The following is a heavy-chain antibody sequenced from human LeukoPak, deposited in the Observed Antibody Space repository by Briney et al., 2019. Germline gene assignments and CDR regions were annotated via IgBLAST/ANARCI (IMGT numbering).Heavy chain of an antibody. J-gene: IGHJ4*02. V-gene: IGHV1-46*01. CDR1: GYTFTSYY. CDR3: ARESCSGGSCYFDY. D-gene: IGHD2-15*01. CDR2: INPSGGST. Sequence: ASVKVSCKASGYTFTSYYMHWVRQAPGQGLEWMGIINPSGGSTSYAQKFQGRVTMTRDTSTSTAYMELSRLRSDDTAVYYCARESCSGGSCYFDYWGQGTLVTVSS.